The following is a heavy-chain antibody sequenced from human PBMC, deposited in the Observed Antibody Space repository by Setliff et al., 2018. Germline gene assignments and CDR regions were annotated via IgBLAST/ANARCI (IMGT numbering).Heavy chain of an antibody. CDR3: AGRGVYYDSSGNFDY. CDR1: GGSISSRSY. D-gene: IGHD3-22*01. Sequence: SSETLSLTCTVSGGSISSRSYWGWVRQPPAKGLEWIGTIYYSGSAYSSPSLKSRVTISVDTSKNQFSLKLTSVTAADTAVYYCAGRGVYYDSSGNFDYWGQGTLVTVSS. CDR2: IYYSGSA. J-gene: IGHJ4*02. V-gene: IGHV4-39*01.